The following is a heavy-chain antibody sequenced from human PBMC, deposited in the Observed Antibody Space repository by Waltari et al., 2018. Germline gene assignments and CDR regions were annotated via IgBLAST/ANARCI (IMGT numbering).Heavy chain of an antibody. CDR2: MIYNRGP. CDR1: SGSISTTKPY. J-gene: IGHJ5*02. D-gene: IGHD3-10*01. V-gene: IGHV4-39*01. CDR3: ARGRRFTMVRGDRRFDP. Sequence: QLQLQESGPGLVKPSETLSLTCTVSSGSISTTKPYWMWTRQPPGKGLEWVGLMIYNRGPYYNPSLRSRLTVSLDTSKNQFSLKLTSVTAADTAVYYCARGRRFTMVRGDRRFDPWGQGTLVTVSS.